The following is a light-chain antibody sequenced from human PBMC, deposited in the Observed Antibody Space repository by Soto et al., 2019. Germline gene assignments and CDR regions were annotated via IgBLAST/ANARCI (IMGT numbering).Light chain of an antibody. CDR3: QQYNNWPRT. CDR2: GAS. CDR1: QSVSNN. V-gene: IGKV3-15*01. Sequence: EIVMPQSPATLSVSPGERATLSCRASQSVSNNLVWYQQKPGQAPRLLIYGASTRATGIPARFSGSGSGTEFTLTISSLQSEDFAIYYCQQYNNWPRTLGQGTKVEIK. J-gene: IGKJ1*01.